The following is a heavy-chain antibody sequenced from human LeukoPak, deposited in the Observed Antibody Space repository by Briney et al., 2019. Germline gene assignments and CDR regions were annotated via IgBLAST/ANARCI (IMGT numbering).Heavy chain of an antibody. Sequence: SVRVSCKAYGGTFSNYAINWVRQAPGQGLEWMGGIIPMLGEATYAQNFQARVTFTADESTHTAYMELSSLRSEDTAVFYCARVIEGYHSPFDYWGQGTLVTVSS. D-gene: IGHD2-2*01. CDR3: ARVIEGYHSPFDY. J-gene: IGHJ4*02. V-gene: IGHV1-69*01. CDR2: IIPMLGEA. CDR1: GGTFSNYA.